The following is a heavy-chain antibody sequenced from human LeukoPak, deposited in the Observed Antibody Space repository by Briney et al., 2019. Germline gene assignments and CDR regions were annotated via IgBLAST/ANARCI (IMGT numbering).Heavy chain of an antibody. CDR3: ARSGYCSSTSCYTRIRYFDY. CDR2: IYTSGST. Sequence: SETLSLTCTVSGGSISSYYWSWIRQPAGKGLEWIGRIYTSGSTNYNPSLKSRVTMSVDTSENQFSLKLSSVTAADTAVYYCARSGYCSSTSCYTRIRYFDYWGQGTLVTVSS. V-gene: IGHV4-4*07. J-gene: IGHJ4*02. CDR1: GGSISSYY. D-gene: IGHD2-2*02.